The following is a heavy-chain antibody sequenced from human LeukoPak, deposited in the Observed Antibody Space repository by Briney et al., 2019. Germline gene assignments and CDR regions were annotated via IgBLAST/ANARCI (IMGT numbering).Heavy chain of an antibody. CDR1: GGSISSYY. Sequence: SETLSLTCTVSGGSISSYYWSWIRQPPGKGLEWSGDIYYSGSTNYNPSLKSRVTISVDTSKNQFSLKLSSVTAADTAVYYCARDLRITMVRGVDYYYGMDVWGQGTTVTVSS. J-gene: IGHJ6*02. V-gene: IGHV4-59*01. CDR2: IYYSGST. D-gene: IGHD3-10*01. CDR3: ARDLRITMVRGVDYYYGMDV.